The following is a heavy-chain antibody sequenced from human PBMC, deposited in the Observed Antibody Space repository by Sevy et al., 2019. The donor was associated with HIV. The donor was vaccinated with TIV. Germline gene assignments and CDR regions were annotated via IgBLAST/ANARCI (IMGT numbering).Heavy chain of an antibody. CDR2: ISYDGSNK. CDR1: GFTFSSYA. D-gene: IGHD3-22*01. V-gene: IGHV3-30-3*01. CDR3: ARDSTSSGYYSNIDY. J-gene: IGHJ4*02. Sequence: GGSLRLSCAASGFTFSSYAMHWVRQAPGKGLEWVAVISYDGSNKYYADSVKGRFTISRDNSKNPLYLQMNSLRAEDTAVYYCARDSTSSGYYSNIDYWGQGTLVTVSS.